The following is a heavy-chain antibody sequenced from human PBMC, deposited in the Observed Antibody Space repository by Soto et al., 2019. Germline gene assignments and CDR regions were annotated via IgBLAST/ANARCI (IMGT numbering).Heavy chain of an antibody. D-gene: IGHD2-15*01. CDR2: INYSGST. J-gene: IGHJ5*02. CDR3: ARSGIVVVVAATRWFDP. Sequence: SETLSLTSAVDGGNFSGYCWSWISQPPGKGLEWIGEINYSGSTNYNPSLKSRVTISVDTSKNQFSLKLSSVTAADTAVYYCARSGIVVVVAATRWFDPWGQGTLVTVSS. V-gene: IGHV4-34*01. CDR1: GGNFSGYC.